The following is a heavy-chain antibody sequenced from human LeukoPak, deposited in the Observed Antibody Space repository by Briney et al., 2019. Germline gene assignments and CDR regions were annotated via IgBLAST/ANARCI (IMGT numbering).Heavy chain of an antibody. CDR2: ISAYNGNT. D-gene: IGHD3-16*01. J-gene: IGHJ4*02. V-gene: IGHV1-18*01. CDR1: GYTFTSYG. Sequence: GASVKVSCKASGYTFTSYGISWVRQAPGQGLEWMGWISAYNGNTKYAQKLQGRVSMTTDTSTSTAYMELRSLRSDDTAAYYCARAGELLPFDYWGQGTLVTVSS. CDR3: ARAGELLPFDY.